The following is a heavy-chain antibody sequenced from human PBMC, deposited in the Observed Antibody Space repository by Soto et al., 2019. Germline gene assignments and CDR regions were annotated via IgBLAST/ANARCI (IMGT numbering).Heavy chain of an antibody. CDR2: IIPIFGTA. D-gene: IGHD2-8*02. V-gene: IGHV1-69*01. CDR1: GGTFSSYL. CDR3: ASLSLVRPSYYYYGMDV. J-gene: IGHJ6*02. Sequence: SVKLSCKAAGGTFSSYLISCGRQAPRQGLEWMGGIIPIFGTANYAQKFQGRVTITADESTSTAYMELSSLRSEDTAVYYCASLSLVRPSYYYYGMDVWGQGTTVTV.